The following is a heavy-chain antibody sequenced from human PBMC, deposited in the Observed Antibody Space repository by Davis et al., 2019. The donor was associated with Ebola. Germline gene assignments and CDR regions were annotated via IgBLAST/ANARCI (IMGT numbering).Heavy chain of an antibody. CDR1: GGTFSSYA. CDR3: ARVRPSIAAAGTGIWFDP. D-gene: IGHD6-13*01. J-gene: IGHJ5*02. Sequence: SVKVSCKASGGTFSSYAISWVRQAPGQGLEWMGGIIPIFGTANYAQKFQGRVTITADESTSTAYMELSSLRSDDTAVYYCARVRPSIAAAGTGIWFDPWGQGTLVTVSS. V-gene: IGHV1-69*13. CDR2: IIPIFGTA.